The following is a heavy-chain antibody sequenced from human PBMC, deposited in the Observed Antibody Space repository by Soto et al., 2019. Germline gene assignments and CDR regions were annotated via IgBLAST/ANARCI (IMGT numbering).Heavy chain of an antibody. J-gene: IGHJ4*02. CDR3: ARGLGSRQLWSYGFDD. D-gene: IGHD5-18*01. V-gene: IGHV4-59*01. CDR1: GGSINNYY. Sequence: SGTLSLTCTVSGGSINNYYWSWIRQPPGEGLEWIGYIYSSGSTKYSPSLKSRLTISADTSKNQFSLKLSSVTAADTAVYYCARGLGSRQLWSYGFDDWGQGARVTVAS. CDR2: IYSSGST.